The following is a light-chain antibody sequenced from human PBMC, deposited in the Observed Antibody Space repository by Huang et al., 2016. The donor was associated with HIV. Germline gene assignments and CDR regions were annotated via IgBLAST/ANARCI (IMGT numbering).Light chain of an antibody. Sequence: IQMTQSPSTLSASVGDRVTITCRASQSVSDWLAWYQQKPGKAPDLLIYKASNLEDGVPLRFSGTGYGTEVTLIITNVQSDDTETYYCQQYSSYSSWTFGQGTRLQIK. CDR1: QSVSDW. V-gene: IGKV1-5*03. CDR3: QQYSSYSSWT. J-gene: IGKJ2*02. CDR2: KAS.